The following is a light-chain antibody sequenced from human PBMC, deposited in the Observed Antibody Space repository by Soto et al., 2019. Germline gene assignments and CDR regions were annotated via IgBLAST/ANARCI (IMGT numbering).Light chain of an antibody. CDR2: DAS. CDR3: QQRSNWPPVFT. CDR1: KSVISY. Sequence: EIVLTQSPANLSLSPGERATLSCRAIKSVISYISCYRHKPGQAPRLLIYDASPRATGIPARFSGSGSGTDFTLTISSLEPEDFAFYYCQQRSNWPPVFTFGPGTKVDIK. J-gene: IGKJ3*01. V-gene: IGKV3-11*01.